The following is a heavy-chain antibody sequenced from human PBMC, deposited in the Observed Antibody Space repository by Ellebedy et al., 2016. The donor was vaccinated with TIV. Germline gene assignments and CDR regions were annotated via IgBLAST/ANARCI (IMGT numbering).Heavy chain of an antibody. CDR2: LNPSTGGT. V-gene: IGHV1-46*01. D-gene: IGHD6-19*01. J-gene: IGHJ4*02. CDR1: GYTFTTYY. CDR3: ATLPYISRSSAY. Sequence: ASVKVSCKASGYTFTTYYIHWVRQAPGQGLEWVGTLNPSTGGTSYAQKFQGRATMTSDTSTSTGYMELSSLRSDDTAVYYCATLPYISRSSAYWGQGTLVTVSS.